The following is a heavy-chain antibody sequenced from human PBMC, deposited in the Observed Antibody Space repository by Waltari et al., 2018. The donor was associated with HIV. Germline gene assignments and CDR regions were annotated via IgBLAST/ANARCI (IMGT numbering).Heavy chain of an antibody. CDR1: GGSVNSFY. CDR2: IDYPRFT. D-gene: IGHD6-19*01. V-gene: IGHV4-59*02. CDR3: AGSVSGTVGYFDY. Sequence: QVRLQESGPGLVKPSETLSLTCDVSGGSVNSFYWSWIRHVPGKGLEWIGYIDYPRFTDSKPSLKGRVTMSIQTSKNQFSLKLNSVTAADTAVYYCAGSVSGTVGYFDYWGPGTLVTVSS. J-gene: IGHJ4*02.